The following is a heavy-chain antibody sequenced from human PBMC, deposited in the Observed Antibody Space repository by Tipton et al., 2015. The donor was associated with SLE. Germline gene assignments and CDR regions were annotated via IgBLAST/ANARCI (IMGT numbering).Heavy chain of an antibody. CDR2: IYHSGST. J-gene: IGHJ3*02. CDR1: GGSISSGGYS. D-gene: IGHD1-20*01. Sequence: LRLSCAVSGGSISSGGYSWSWIRQPPGKGLEWIGYIYHSGSTYYNPSLKSRVTISVDRSKNQFSLKLSSVTAADTAVYYCATVTGTTDAFDIWGQGTMVTVSS. V-gene: IGHV4-30-2*02. CDR3: ATVTGTTDAFDI.